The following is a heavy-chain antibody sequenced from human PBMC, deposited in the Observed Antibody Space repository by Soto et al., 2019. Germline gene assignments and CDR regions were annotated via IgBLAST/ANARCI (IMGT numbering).Heavy chain of an antibody. V-gene: IGHV3-23*01. CDR1: GFTLSMSA. Sequence: GGSLRLSCASSGFTLSMSAVNWVRQAPGKGLEWVSYISDSGDRTYYADSVKGRFTISRDRSKNTVSLQMDSLRAEDTAVYYCAKDRGIIVKAGDAFDVWGQGTKVT. D-gene: IGHD3-16*02. CDR2: ISDSGDRT. CDR3: AKDRGIIVKAGDAFDV. J-gene: IGHJ3*01.